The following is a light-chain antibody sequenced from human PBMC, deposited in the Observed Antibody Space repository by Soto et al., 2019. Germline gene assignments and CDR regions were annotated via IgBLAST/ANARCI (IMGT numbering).Light chain of an antibody. CDR3: SSYTSSTALV. Sequence: SYELTQPPSVSVSPGQTARITCSGDALPKQYAYWYQQKPGQAPVLVIYKDSERPSGIPERFSGSSSGTTVTLTISGVQAEDEADYHCSSYTSSTALVFGTGTKLTVL. CDR2: KDS. CDR1: ALPKQY. V-gene: IGLV3-25*02. J-gene: IGLJ1*01.